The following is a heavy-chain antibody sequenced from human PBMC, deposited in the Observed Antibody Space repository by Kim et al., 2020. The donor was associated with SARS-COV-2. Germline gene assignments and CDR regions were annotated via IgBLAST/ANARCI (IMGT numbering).Heavy chain of an antibody. Sequence: GGSLRLSCAASGFTFSSYAMHWVRQAPGKGLEWVAVISYDGSNKYYVDSVKGRFTISRDNSKNTLYLQMNSLRAEDTAVYYCARPSYYYDSSGYYSGGDAFDIWGQGTMVTVSS. V-gene: IGHV3-30*04. D-gene: IGHD3-22*01. J-gene: IGHJ3*02. CDR3: ARPSYYYDSSGYYSGGDAFDI. CDR1: GFTFSSYA. CDR2: ISYDGSNK.